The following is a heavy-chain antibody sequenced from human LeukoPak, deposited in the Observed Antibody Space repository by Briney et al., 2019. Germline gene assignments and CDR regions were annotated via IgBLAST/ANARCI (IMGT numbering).Heavy chain of an antibody. Sequence: GGSLRLSCSASGFTFSSYAMHWVRQAPGKGLEFVSAISSNGGSTYYADSVKGRFTISRDNSQNTLFLQMNSLRAEDTAVYYCAKAQAANYFDYWGQGALVTVSS. CDR3: AKAQAANYFDY. CDR1: GFTFSSYA. J-gene: IGHJ4*02. V-gene: IGHV3-64*04. D-gene: IGHD2-15*01. CDR2: ISSNGGST.